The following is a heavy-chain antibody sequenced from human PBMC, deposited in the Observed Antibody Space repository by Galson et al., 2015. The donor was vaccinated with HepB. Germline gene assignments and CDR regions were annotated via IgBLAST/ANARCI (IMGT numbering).Heavy chain of an antibody. D-gene: IGHD5-18*01. Sequence: SLRLSCAASGFAFDSHAMSWVRQAPGRGLEWISGITGKGDSTFHADSVKGRFTVSKDNSNNMLYLQMNSLSAEDAGLYFCAKGYGLFDSWGQGILVTVSS. CDR2: ITGKGDST. CDR1: GFAFDSHA. J-gene: IGHJ5*01. CDR3: AKGYGLFDS. V-gene: IGHV3-23*01.